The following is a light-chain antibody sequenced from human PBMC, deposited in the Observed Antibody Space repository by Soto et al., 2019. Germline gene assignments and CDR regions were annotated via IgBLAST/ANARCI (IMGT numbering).Light chain of an antibody. CDR3: SSYTSSATLV. Sequence: QSALTQPASVSGSPGQSITISCTGTSSDVGRYEFVSWYQQHPGKAPKLMIYDVSNWPSGVSNRFSGSKSGNTASLTISGLQAEDEGDYYCSSYTSSATLVFGGGTKLTVL. J-gene: IGLJ2*01. V-gene: IGLV2-14*01. CDR1: SSDVGRYEF. CDR2: DVS.